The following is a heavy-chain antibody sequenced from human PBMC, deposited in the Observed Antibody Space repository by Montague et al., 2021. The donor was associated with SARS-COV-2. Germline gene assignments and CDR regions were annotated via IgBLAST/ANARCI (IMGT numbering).Heavy chain of an antibody. CDR1: GDSVSSNSAA. J-gene: IGHJ5*02. Sequence: CAISGDSVSSNSAAWNWIGQSPSRGLEWLGRTYYRSKCYNDYAVSVKSRITINPDTSQNQFSLQLNSVTPEDTAVYYCARDDPYCTNGVCYTGSWFEPWGHGTPVTVSS. D-gene: IGHD2-8*01. CDR2: TYYRSKCYN. CDR3: ARDDPYCTNGVCYTGSWFEP. V-gene: IGHV6-1*01.